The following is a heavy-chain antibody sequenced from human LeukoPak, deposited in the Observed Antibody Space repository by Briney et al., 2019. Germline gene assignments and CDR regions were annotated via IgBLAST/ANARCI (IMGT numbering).Heavy chain of an antibody. J-gene: IGHJ4*02. V-gene: IGHV3-7*05. D-gene: IGHD1-1*01. CDR1: GFTFSNYW. CDR3: ARITTRYFDY. Sequence: GGSLRLSCAASGFTFSNYWMTWVRQPPGKGLEWVANIVQDGIEKYYVDSVKGRFTISRDNAKNSLFLQMDSLSAEDTALYYCARITTRYFDYWGQGTLVTDSS. CDR2: IVQDGIEK.